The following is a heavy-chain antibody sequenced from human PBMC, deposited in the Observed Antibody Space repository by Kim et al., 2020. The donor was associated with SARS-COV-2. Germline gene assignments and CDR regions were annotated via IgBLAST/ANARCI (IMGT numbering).Heavy chain of an antibody. J-gene: IGHJ4*02. V-gene: IGHV3-30*02. Sequence: GRFTISRDNSKNTLYLQMNSLRAEDTAVYYCAKDPPLTYYYGSGSYSYFDYWGQGTLVTVSS. D-gene: IGHD3-10*01. CDR3: AKDPPLTYYYGSGSYSYFDY.